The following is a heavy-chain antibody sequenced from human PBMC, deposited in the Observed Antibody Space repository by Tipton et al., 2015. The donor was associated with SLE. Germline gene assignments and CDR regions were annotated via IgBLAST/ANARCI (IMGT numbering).Heavy chain of an antibody. CDR1: GGSISSYY. D-gene: IGHD1-26*01. J-gene: IGHJ3*02. V-gene: IGHV4-59*12. Sequence: TLSLTCTVSGGSISSYYWSWIRQPPGKGLEWIGYIYYSGSTNYNPSLKSRVTISVDTSKNQFSLKLSSVTAADTAVFYCARASGSYYRWTAFDIWGQGTMVTVSS. CDR2: IYYSGST. CDR3: ARASGSYYRWTAFDI.